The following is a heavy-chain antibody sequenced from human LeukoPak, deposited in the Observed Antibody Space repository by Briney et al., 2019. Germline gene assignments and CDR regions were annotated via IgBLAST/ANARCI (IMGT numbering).Heavy chain of an antibody. J-gene: IGHJ6*03. V-gene: IGHV1-18*01. CDR3: ASKRNVDTAMVPRAEVGYYYYYMDV. CDR2: IAAYNGNT. D-gene: IGHD5-18*01. CDR1: GYSFTTYG. Sequence: GASVKVSCKASGYSFTTYGFIWVRQAPGQGLEWMGWIAAYNGNTNYAQNFEGRVTMTADPYTDTAYMELSSLRSEDTAVCYCASKRNVDTAMVPRAEVGYYYYYMDVWGKGTTVTVSS.